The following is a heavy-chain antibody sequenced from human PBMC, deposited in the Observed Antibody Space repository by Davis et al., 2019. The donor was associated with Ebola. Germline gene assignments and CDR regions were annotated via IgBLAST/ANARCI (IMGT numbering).Heavy chain of an antibody. J-gene: IGHJ5*02. CDR3: ARTAKTSVSDSGLGYTYFDP. CDR1: GGSFSGYY. D-gene: IGHD1-1*01. V-gene: IGHV4-34*01. CDR2: INHSGRT. Sequence: MPSETLSLTCAVYGGSFSGYYWSWIRQPPGKGLEWIGEINHSGRTNYNPSLRSRVTISVDTSRDQFSLKMNPVTAADTAVYYCARTAKTSVSDSGLGYTYFDPWSQGTLVTVSS.